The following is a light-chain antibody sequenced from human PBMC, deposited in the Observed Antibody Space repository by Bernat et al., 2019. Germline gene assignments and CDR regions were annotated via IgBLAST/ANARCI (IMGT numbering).Light chain of an antibody. V-gene: IGLV2-14*03. CDR2: DVN. Sequence: QSALTQPASVSGSPGQSITISCTGTSSDVGGYNYVSWYQQHPGKAPKLMIYDVNNRPSGVSNRFSGSKSGNTASLTISGLQAKDEADYYCSSYTISSTYVFGTGTEVTVL. CDR1: SSDVGGYNY. J-gene: IGLJ1*01. CDR3: SSYTISSTYV.